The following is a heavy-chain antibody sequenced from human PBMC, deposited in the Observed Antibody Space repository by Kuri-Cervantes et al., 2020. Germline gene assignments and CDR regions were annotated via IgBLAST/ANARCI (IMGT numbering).Heavy chain of an antibody. CDR2: ISGSGGST. CDR3: ARVGYDSLYYYYYMDV. CDR1: GFTFSSYA. Sequence: GGSLRLSCAASGFTFSSYAMSWVRQAPGKGLEWASAISGSGGSTYYADSVKGRFTISRYNSKNTLYLQMNSLRAEDTAVYYCARVGYDSLYYYYYMDVWGKGTTVTVSS. V-gene: IGHV3-23*01. J-gene: IGHJ6*03. D-gene: IGHD5-12*01.